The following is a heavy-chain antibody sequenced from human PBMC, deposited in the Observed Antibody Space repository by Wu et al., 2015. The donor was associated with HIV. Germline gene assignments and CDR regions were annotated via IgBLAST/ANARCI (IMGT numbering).Heavy chain of an antibody. CDR3: AREVAVAGTSGGFDY. CDR1: GYTFTSYY. D-gene: IGHD6-19*01. Sequence: QVQLVQSGAEVKKPGASVKVSCKASGYTFTSYYMHWVRQAPGQGLEWMGIINPSGGSTSYAQKFQGRVTMTRDTSTSTVYMELSSLRSEDTAVYYCAREVAVAGTSGGFDYWGQGTLVTVSS. CDR2: INPSGGST. J-gene: IGHJ4*02. V-gene: IGHV1-46*03.